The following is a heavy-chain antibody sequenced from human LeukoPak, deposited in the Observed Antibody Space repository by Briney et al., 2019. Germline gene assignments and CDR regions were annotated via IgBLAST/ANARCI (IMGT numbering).Heavy chain of an antibody. CDR3: AREDAGGTYSFDY. J-gene: IGHJ4*02. D-gene: IGHD1-26*01. CDR2: IHTSGIT. CDR1: GFTVSSNF. Sequence: GGSLRLSCAVSGFTVSSNFMSWVRQAPGKGPEWVSVIHTSGITYYADSVRGRFTISRDNSKNTLYLQMDSLTAEDTAVYYCAREDAGGTYSFDYWGQGTLVTVSS. V-gene: IGHV3-66*01.